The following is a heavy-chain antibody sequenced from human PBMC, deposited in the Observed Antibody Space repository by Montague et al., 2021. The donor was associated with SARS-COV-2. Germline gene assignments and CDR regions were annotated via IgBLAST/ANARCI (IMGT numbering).Heavy chain of an antibody. Sequence: SLRLSCAAAGLTVRENYMSWVRQAPGKRLEWVSLLFRGGKPYYADSVKGRFTISRDDSNNILFLQMNSVRLEDTAVYLCAREEGGVGGVLGPLLYHGMDVWGQGTTVTVSS. CDR3: AREEGGVGGVLGPLLYHGMDV. CDR1: GLTVRENY. D-gene: IGHD3-16*01. V-gene: IGHV3-66*02. CDR2: LFRGGKP. J-gene: IGHJ6*02.